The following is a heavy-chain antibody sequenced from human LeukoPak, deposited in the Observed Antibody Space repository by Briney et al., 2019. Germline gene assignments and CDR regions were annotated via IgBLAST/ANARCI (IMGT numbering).Heavy chain of an antibody. CDR1: GFTFSSYE. CDR3: ARVPVLTAAAGTFDF. CDR2: ISSSGSII. D-gene: IGHD6-13*01. V-gene: IGHV3-48*03. Sequence: PGGSLRLSCAASGFTFSSYEMNWVRQAPGKGLEWVSYISSSGSIIYYADSVKGRFTISRDNAKNSLYLQMNSLRAEDTAVYYRARVPVLTAAAGTFDFWGQGTLVTVSS. J-gene: IGHJ4*02.